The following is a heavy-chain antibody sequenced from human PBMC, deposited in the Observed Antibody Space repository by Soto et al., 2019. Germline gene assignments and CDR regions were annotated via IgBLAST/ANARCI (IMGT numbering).Heavy chain of an antibody. CDR2: ISYDGSNK. J-gene: IGHJ4*02. V-gene: IGHV3-30-3*01. CDR3: ARDGADYTRSSYYFDY. Sequence: PGGSLRLSCAASGFTFSSYAMHWVRQAPGKGLEWVAVISYDGSNKYYADSVKGRFTISRDNSKNTLYLQMNSLRAEDTAVYYCARDGADYTRSSYYFDYWGQGTLVTVSS. CDR1: GFTFSSYA. D-gene: IGHD3-3*01.